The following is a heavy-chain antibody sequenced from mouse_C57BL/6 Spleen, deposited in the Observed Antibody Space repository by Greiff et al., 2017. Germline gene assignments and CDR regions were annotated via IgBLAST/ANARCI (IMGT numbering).Heavy chain of an antibody. CDR1: GFTFSSYG. CDR2: ISSGGSYT. V-gene: IGHV5-6*01. CDR3: AIDSSGYCDY. J-gene: IGHJ2*01. Sequence: EVPGVESGGDLVKPGGSLKLSCAASGFTFSSYGMSWVRQTPDKRLEWVATISSGGSYTYYPDSVKGRFTISRDNAKNTLYLQMSSLKSEDTAMYYCAIDSSGYCDYWGQGTTLTVSS. D-gene: IGHD3-2*02.